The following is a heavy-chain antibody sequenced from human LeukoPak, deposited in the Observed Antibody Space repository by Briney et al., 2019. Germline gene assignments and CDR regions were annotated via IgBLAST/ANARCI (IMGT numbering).Heavy chain of an antibody. J-gene: IGHJ4*02. CDR2: ISSSSSYI. CDR3: ARDHLGGYCSSTSCYPDY. D-gene: IGHD2-2*01. V-gene: IGHV3-21*01. Sequence: GGSLRLSCAASGFTFSSYSMNWVRQAPGKGLEWVSSISSSSSYIYYADSVKGRFTIFRDNAKNSLYLQMNSLRAEDTAVYYCARDHLGGYCSSTSCYPDYWGQGTLVTVSS. CDR1: GFTFSSYS.